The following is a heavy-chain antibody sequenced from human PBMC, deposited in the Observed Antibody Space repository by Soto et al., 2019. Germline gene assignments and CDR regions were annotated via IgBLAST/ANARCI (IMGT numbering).Heavy chain of an antibody. CDR2: INAGNGNT. CDR3: ARQLQDYYYYYDMDV. D-gene: IGHD4-4*01. Sequence: ASVKVSCKASGYIFSSYAMQLVRQAPGQRLEWMGWINAGNGNTKYSQKFQDRVIISRDTSASTAYMELSSLRSEDTAVYYCARQLQDYYYYYDMDVCGQGTTVTVSS. V-gene: IGHV1-3*01. J-gene: IGHJ6*02. CDR1: GYIFSSYA.